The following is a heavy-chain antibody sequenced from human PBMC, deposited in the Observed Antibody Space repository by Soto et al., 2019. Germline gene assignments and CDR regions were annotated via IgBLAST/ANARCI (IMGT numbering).Heavy chain of an antibody. CDR1: GGTFHSYA. V-gene: IGHV1-69*12. CDR2: VVPVFAIA. CDR3: ARDKRFLRACTGSYYVGMYV. D-gene: IGHD2-8*02. Sequence: QAQLVQSGAEVKIPGSSVRISCKASGGTFHSYAISWVRQAPGQRLEWVGGVVPVFAIADYAQKFQGRATISADESTGAVYVDRSSLTSEDTAKYYCARDKRFLRACTGSYYVGMYVCGHATTVNVSS. J-gene: IGHJ6*02.